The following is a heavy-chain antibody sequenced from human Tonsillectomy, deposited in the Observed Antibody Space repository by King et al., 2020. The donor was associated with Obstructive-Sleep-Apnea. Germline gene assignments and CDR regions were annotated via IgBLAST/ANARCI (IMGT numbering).Heavy chain of an antibody. CDR1: GFTFSSNG. J-gene: IGHJ2*01. Sequence: QVQLVESGGGVVQPGRSLRISCAASGFTFSSNGMHWVRQAPGKGLEWVAVIWYDGSNKYYADSVKGRFNISRDNSENTVYLQMNSLRAEDTAVYYCAKGEEPMDWYFDLWGRGTMVTVSS. D-gene: IGHD1-14*01. CDR3: AKGEEPMDWYFDL. CDR2: IWYDGSNK. V-gene: IGHV3-33*06.